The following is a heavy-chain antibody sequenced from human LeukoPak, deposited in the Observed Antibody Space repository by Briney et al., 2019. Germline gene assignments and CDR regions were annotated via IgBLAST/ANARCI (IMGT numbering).Heavy chain of an antibody. CDR1: GGSISSYY. CDR3: ATSGAAAGYYYYGMDV. V-gene: IGHV4-4*07. J-gene: IGHJ6*02. Sequence: SETLSLTCTVSGGSISSYYWSWIRQPAGKGLEWIGRIYTSGSTNYNPSLKSRVTMSVDTSKNQFSLKLSSVTAADTAVYYCATSGAAAGYYYYGMDVWGQGTTVTVSS. D-gene: IGHD6-13*01. CDR2: IYTSGST.